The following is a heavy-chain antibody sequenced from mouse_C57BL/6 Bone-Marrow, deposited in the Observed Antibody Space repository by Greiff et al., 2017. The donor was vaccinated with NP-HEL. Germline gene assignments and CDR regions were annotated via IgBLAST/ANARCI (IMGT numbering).Heavy chain of an antibody. CDR1: GFSLTSYG. Sequence: VKLVESGPGLVAPSQSLSITCTVFGFSLTSYGVDWVRQSPGKGLEWLGVIWGVGSTNYNSALKSRLSISKDNSKSQVFLKMNSLQTDDTAMYYCAGSSIYDGYYRFAYWGQGTLVTVSA. J-gene: IGHJ3*01. V-gene: IGHV2-6*01. D-gene: IGHD2-3*01. CDR3: AGSSIYDGYYRFAY. CDR2: IWGVGST.